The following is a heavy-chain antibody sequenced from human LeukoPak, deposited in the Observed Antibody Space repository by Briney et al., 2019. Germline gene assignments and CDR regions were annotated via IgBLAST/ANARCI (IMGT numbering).Heavy chain of an antibody. CDR2: ITPSGGST. Sequence: GGSLRLSCAASGFTFSTYAMNWVRQAPGKGLEWVSAITPSGGSTYYADSVKGRFTISRDNSKNTLYLQMNSLRAEDTAVYYCASHISPDFDYWGQGTLVTVSS. D-gene: IGHD2-21*01. V-gene: IGHV3-23*01. CDR1: GFTFSTYA. J-gene: IGHJ4*02. CDR3: ASHISPDFDY.